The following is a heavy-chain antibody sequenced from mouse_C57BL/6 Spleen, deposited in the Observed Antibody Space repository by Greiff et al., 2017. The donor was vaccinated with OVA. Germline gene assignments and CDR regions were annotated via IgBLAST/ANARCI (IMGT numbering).Heavy chain of an antibody. CDR3: ARGGNFYWYFDV. J-gene: IGHJ1*03. CDR1: GYTFTSYW. Sequence: QVQLQQPGAELVMPGASVKLSCKASGYTFTSYWMHWVKQRPGQGLEWIGEIDPSDSYTNYNQKFKGKSTLTVDKSSSTAYMQLSSLTSEDSAVYYVARGGNFYWYFDVWGTGTTVTVSS. D-gene: IGHD2-1*01. V-gene: IGHV1-69*01. CDR2: IDPSDSYT.